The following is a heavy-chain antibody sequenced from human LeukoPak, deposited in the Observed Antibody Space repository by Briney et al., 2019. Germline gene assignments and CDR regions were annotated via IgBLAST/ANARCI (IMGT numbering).Heavy chain of an antibody. J-gene: IGHJ6*02. Sequence: ASVKVSCKASGYTFTSYDISWVRQAPGQGLEWMGRIIPTFGIANYAQKFQGRVTITADKSTSTAYMELSSLRSEDTAVYYCAREATTHYYYYGMDVWGQGTTVTVSS. CDR2: IIPTFGIA. V-gene: IGHV1-69*04. CDR3: AREATTHYYYYGMDV. D-gene: IGHD1-1*01. CDR1: GYTFTSYD.